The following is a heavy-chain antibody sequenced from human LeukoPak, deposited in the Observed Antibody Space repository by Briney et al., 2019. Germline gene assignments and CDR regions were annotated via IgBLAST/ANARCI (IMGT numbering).Heavy chain of an antibody. D-gene: IGHD3-10*01. CDR1: GFTLSTYT. Sequence: PGGSLRLSCAASGFTLSTYTMNWVRQAPGKGLEWVSSISPTAISTWYADSLKGRFTTSRDNARNLLFLEGNGLRAEDTGVFYCVRDFLGESGAGGPWGQGTLVTVSS. V-gene: IGHV3-21*06. CDR3: VRDFLGESGAGGP. CDR2: ISPTAIST. J-gene: IGHJ5*02.